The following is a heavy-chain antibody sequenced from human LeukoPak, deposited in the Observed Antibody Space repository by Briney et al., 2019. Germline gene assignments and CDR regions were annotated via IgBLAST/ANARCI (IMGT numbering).Heavy chain of an antibody. V-gene: IGHV4-61*02. CDR2: IYTSGST. CDR3: ARSIVVVPANIFDY. D-gene: IGHD2-2*01. J-gene: IGHJ4*02. CDR1: GGSISSGSYY. Sequence: PSETLSLTCTVSGGSISSGSYYWSWIRQPAGKGLEWIGRIYTSGSTNYNPSLKSRVTISVDTSKNQFSLKLSSVTAADTAVYYCARSIVVVPANIFDYWGQGTLVTVSS.